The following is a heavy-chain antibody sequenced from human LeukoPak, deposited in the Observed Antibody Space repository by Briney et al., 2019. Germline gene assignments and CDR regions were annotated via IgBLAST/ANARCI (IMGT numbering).Heavy chain of an antibody. CDR1: GYTFTGYY. D-gene: IGHD3-22*01. CDR2: INPNSGGT. Sequence: ASVKVSCKASGYTFTGYYMHWVRQAPGQGLEWMGWINPNSGGTNYAQKLQGRVTMTRDTSISTAYMELSRLRSDDTAVYYCATYDTHRDAFDIWGQGTMVTVSS. CDR3: ATYDTHRDAFDI. V-gene: IGHV1-2*02. J-gene: IGHJ3*02.